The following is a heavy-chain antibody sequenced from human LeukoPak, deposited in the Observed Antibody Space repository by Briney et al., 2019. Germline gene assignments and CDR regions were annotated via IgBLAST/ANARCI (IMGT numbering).Heavy chain of an antibody. J-gene: IGHJ4*02. V-gene: IGHV3-74*01. CDR1: GFTFSSYW. Sequence: GGSLRLSCAASGFTFSSYWMHWVRQAPGKGLVWVSRINSDGSSTSYADSVKGRFTISRDNAKNTLYLQMYSLRAEDTAVYYCARPRYQLLSVIDYWGQGTLVTVSS. CDR2: INSDGSST. CDR3: ARPRYQLLSVIDY. D-gene: IGHD2-2*01.